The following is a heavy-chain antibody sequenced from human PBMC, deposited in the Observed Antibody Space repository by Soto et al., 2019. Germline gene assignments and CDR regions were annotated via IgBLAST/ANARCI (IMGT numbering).Heavy chain of an antibody. Sequence: ASVKVSCKASGYTFTSYYMHWVRQAPGQGLEWMGIINPSGGSTSYAQKFQGRVTMTRDTSTSTVYMELSSLRPEDTAVYYCARSAFIGYCSSTSLVCYGMDVWGQGTTVTVSS. D-gene: IGHD2-2*01. J-gene: IGHJ6*02. CDR2: INPSGGST. V-gene: IGHV1-46*01. CDR1: GYTFTSYY. CDR3: ARSAFIGYCSSTSLVCYGMDV.